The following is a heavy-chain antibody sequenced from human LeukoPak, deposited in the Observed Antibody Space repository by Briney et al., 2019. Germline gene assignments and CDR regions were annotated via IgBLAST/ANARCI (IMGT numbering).Heavy chain of an antibody. CDR2: ISWNSGSI. V-gene: IGHV3-9*01. CDR1: GFTFDDYA. J-gene: IGHJ4*02. D-gene: IGHD3-10*01. Sequence: GGSLRLSCAASGFTFDDYAMHWVRQAPGKGLEWVSGISWNSGSIGYADSVKGRFTISRDNAKNSLYLQMNSLRAEDTALYYCAKIMVRGADFDYWGQGTLVTVSS. CDR3: AKIMVRGADFDY.